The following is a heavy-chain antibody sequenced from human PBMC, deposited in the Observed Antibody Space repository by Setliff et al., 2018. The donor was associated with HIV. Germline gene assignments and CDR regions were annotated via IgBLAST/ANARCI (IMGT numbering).Heavy chain of an antibody. CDR2: MSYDGNNK. J-gene: IGHJ6*02. CDR1: GFIFSSYA. D-gene: IGHD6-6*01. V-gene: IGHV3-30*07. Sequence: PGGSLRLSCAASGFIFSSYAMHWVRQAPGKGIEWVAVMSYDGNNKYYADSVKGRFTISRENAKNSLYLQMNNVRAGDTAVYYCTRELNGHTSSHYYFGLDVWGQGTTVTVSS. CDR3: TRELNGHTSSHYYFGLDV.